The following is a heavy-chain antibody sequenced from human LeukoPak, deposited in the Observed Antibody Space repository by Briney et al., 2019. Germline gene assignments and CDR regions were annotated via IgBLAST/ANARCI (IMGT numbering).Heavy chain of an antibody. J-gene: IGHJ4*02. CDR1: GGSFSGYY. CDR2: INHSGST. D-gene: IGHD3-16*01. V-gene: IGHV4-34*01. Sequence: SETLSLTCAFYGGSFSGYYWIWIRQPPGKGREWIGEINHSGSTNYNPSLKSRVTISVDTSKNQFSLKLSSVSATVTAVYYCASGRDMITFGGVLAFAYWGQGTLVTVSS. CDR3: ASGRDMITFGGVLAFAY.